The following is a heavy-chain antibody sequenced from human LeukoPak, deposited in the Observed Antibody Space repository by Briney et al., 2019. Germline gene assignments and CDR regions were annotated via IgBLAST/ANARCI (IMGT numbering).Heavy chain of an antibody. CDR3: ARGLYYYGSGRD. D-gene: IGHD3-10*01. CDR1: GYTFTAYY. V-gene: IGHV1-2*02. Sequence: ASVKVSCKASGYTFTAYYMHWVRQAPGQGPEWLGWINPNSGGTNYAQKFQGRVTMTRDTSITTGYMELGRLTSDDTAVYYCARGLYYYGSGRDWGQGTLVTVSS. CDR2: INPNSGGT. J-gene: IGHJ4*02.